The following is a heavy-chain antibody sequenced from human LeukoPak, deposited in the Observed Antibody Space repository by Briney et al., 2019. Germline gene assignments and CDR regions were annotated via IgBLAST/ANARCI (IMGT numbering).Heavy chain of an antibody. J-gene: IGHJ4*02. D-gene: IGHD3-22*01. Sequence: GASVKVSCKASGYTFTSYGISWVRQAPGQGLEWMGWISAYNGNTNYAQKLQGRVTMTTDTSTSTAYMELRSLRSDDTAVYYCARAQYYYDSSGYHVRYYFDYWGQGTLVTVSS. CDR1: GYTFTSYG. V-gene: IGHV1-18*01. CDR2: ISAYNGNT. CDR3: ARAQYYYDSSGYHVRYYFDY.